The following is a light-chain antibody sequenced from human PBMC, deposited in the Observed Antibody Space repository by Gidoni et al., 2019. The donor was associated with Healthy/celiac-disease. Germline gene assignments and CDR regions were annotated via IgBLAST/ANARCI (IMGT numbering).Light chain of an antibody. CDR1: QGISNY. V-gene: IGKV1-27*01. CDR2: AAS. CDR3: QKYNSAPPFT. J-gene: IGKJ3*01. Sequence: DIQMPQSPSSLSASVGDRVTITCRASQGISNYLAWYQQKPGKVPKLLFYAASTLQSRVPSRFSGSGSGTDFTLTISSLQPEDVATYYCQKYNSAPPFTFGPGTKVDIK.